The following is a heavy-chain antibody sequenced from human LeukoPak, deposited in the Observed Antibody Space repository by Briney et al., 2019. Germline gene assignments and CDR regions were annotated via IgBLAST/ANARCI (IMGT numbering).Heavy chain of an antibody. Sequence: GSLRLSCAASGFTVSNNYMSWVRQAPGKGLEWIGEINHSGSTNYNPSLKSRVTISVDTSKNQFSLKLSSVTAADTAVYYCARGRGWLRPNYYFDYWGQGTLVTVSS. D-gene: IGHD5-12*01. CDR3: ARGRGWLRPNYYFDY. V-gene: IGHV4-34*01. CDR1: GFTVSNNY. J-gene: IGHJ4*02. CDR2: INHSGST.